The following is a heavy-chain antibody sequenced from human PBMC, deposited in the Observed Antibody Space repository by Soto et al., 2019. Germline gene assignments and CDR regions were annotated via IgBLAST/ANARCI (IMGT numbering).Heavy chain of an antibody. CDR3: ARTDIVLMVYAISDAFDI. CDR2: INSDGSST. V-gene: IGHV3-74*01. J-gene: IGHJ3*02. CDR1: GFTFSSYW. Sequence: PGGSLSLSCAASGFTFSSYWMHWVRQAPGKGLVWVSRINSDGSSTSYADSVKGRFTISRDNAKNTLYLQMNSLRAEDTAVYYCARTDIVLMVYAISDAFDIWGQGTMVTVSS. D-gene: IGHD2-8*01.